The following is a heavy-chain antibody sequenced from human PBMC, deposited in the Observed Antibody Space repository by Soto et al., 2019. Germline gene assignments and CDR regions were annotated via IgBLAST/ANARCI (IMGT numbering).Heavy chain of an antibody. CDR1: GFTFSSYW. Sequence: AGGSLRLSCAASGFTFSSYWMHWVRQAPGKGLVWVSRINSDGSSTSYADSVKGRFTISRDNAKNTLYLQMNSLRAEDTAVYYCAREPQGMVRGAEFDYWGQGTLVTVSS. CDR3: AREPQGMVRGAEFDY. CDR2: INSDGSST. J-gene: IGHJ4*02. D-gene: IGHD3-10*01. V-gene: IGHV3-74*01.